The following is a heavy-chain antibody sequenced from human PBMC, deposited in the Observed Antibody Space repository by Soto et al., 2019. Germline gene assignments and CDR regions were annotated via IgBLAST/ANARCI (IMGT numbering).Heavy chain of an antibody. Sequence: SETLSLTCSVYGGSFSGYYWSWIRQPPGKGLEWIGEINHSGSTNYNPSLKSRVTISVDTSKNQFSLKLSSVTAADTAVYYCARGRLFDYWGQGTLVTVSS. CDR1: GGSFSGYY. CDR3: ARGRLFDY. CDR2: INHSGST. V-gene: IGHV4-34*01. J-gene: IGHJ4*02.